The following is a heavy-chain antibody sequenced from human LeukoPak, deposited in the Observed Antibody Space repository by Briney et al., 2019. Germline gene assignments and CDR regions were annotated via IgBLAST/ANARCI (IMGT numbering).Heavy chain of an antibody. J-gene: IGHJ6*02. CDR1: VASIRSHF. V-gene: IGHV4-59*08. CDR2: MYNSGRT. CDR3: AGLTKDLKRTAMVIGDDYYGIDV. D-gene: IGHD5-18*01. Sequence: PAETLSLTCIVSVASIRSHFWSWIHRPPGKALEWIGYMYNSGRTNYNPSLKSQVTISVDTSKNQFSLKLSSVTAADTALHYCAGLTKDLKRTAMVIGDDYYGIDVWGQGTTVTVSS.